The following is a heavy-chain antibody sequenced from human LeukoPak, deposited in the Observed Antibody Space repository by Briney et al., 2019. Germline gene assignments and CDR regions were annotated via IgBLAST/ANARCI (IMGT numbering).Heavy chain of an antibody. V-gene: IGHV4-39*01. J-gene: IGHJ4*02. Sequence: SETLSLTCTVSGGSISSSSYYWGWIRQPPGKGLEWIVSIYYSGSTYYNPSRKSRVTISVCTTKNQFSLKLSSGAAADTAVYYCASRFRGVVANKAYYFDYWGQGTLVTVSS. CDR2: IYYSGST. CDR3: ASRFRGVVANKAYYFDY. CDR1: GGSISSSSYY. D-gene: IGHD2-15*01.